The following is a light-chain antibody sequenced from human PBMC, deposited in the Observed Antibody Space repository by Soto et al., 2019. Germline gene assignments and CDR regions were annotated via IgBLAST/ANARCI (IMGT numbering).Light chain of an antibody. CDR1: SSDVGGYNY. CDR2: EVS. Sequence: QSVLTQSPSASGSPGQSVTISCTGTSSDVGGYNYVSWYQQHPGKAPKFMIYEVSKRPSGVPDRFSGSKSGNTASLTVSGLQAEDEADYYCSSYAGSNNLLFGGGTKLTVL. CDR3: SSYAGSNNLL. J-gene: IGLJ2*01. V-gene: IGLV2-8*01.